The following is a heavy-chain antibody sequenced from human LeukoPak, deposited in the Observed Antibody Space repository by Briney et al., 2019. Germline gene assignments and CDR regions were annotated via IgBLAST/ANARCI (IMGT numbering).Heavy chain of an antibody. CDR3: AQTPYCSGGNCYYYYLDY. CDR1: GFTFSSYA. D-gene: IGHD2-15*01. CDR2: TSGSGGST. V-gene: IGHV3-23*01. Sequence: GGSLRLSCAASGFTFSSYAMHWVRQAPGKGLEWVSATSGSGGSTYYADSVKGRFTISRDNSKNTLYLQMNSLRAEDTAVYYCAQTPYCSGGNCYYYYLDYWGQGTLVTVSS. J-gene: IGHJ4*02.